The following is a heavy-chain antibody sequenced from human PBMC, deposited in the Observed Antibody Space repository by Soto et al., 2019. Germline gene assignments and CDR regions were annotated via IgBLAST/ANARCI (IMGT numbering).Heavy chain of an antibody. CDR2: ISYDGSNK. J-gene: IGHJ6*02. D-gene: IGHD2-21*01. Sequence: GGSLRLSCAASGFTFSSYAMHWVRQAPGKGLEWVAVISYDGSNKYYADSVKGRFTISRDNSKNTLYLQMNSLRAEDTAVYYCAREFNSYPPDYYYGMDVSGQGTTVTVSS. V-gene: IGHV3-30-3*01. CDR3: AREFNSYPPDYYYGMDV. CDR1: GFTFSSYA.